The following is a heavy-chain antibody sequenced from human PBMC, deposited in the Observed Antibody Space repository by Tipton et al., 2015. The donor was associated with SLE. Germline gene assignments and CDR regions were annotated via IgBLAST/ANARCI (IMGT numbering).Heavy chain of an antibody. J-gene: IGHJ3*01. CDR3: ARERVSTGGDASDV. V-gene: IGHV3-48*03. D-gene: IGHD5/OR15-5a*01. Sequence: SLRLSCAASGFTFSSYEMNWVRQAPGKVLEWLSYITSSGSAIRYADSVRGRFTISRDNAKNSLYLQMNSLRVDDTAVYYCARERVSTGGDASDVWGHGTMVTVSS. CDR1: GFTFSSYE. CDR2: ITSSGSAI.